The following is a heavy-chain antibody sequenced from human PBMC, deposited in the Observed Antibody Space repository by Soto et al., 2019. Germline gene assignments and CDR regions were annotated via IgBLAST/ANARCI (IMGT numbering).Heavy chain of an antibody. V-gene: IGHV3-23*01. Sequence: EVQLLEPGGGLVQPGGSLRLSCAASGFTFSSYAMSWVRQAPGKGLEWVSAISGSGGSTYYADSVKGRFTIARDNSKNTLYLQMNSLRAEDTAVYYCAKEWEQSLGGKYFDYWGQGTLVTVSS. CDR1: GFTFSSYA. J-gene: IGHJ4*02. D-gene: IGHD1-26*01. CDR2: ISGSGGST. CDR3: AKEWEQSLGGKYFDY.